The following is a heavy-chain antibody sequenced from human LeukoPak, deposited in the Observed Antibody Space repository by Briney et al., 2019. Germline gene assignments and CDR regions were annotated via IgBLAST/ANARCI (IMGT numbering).Heavy chain of an antibody. CDR3: ARGDYSNYVDY. V-gene: IGHV4-30-4*01. Sequence: SETLSLTCTVSGGSISSGDYYWSWIRQPPGKGLEWIGYIYYSGSTYYNPSLKSRVTISVDTSKNQFSLKLSPVTAADTAVYFCARGDYSNYVDYWGQGTLVTVSS. CDR2: IYYSGST. J-gene: IGHJ4*02. CDR1: GGSISSGDYY. D-gene: IGHD4-11*01.